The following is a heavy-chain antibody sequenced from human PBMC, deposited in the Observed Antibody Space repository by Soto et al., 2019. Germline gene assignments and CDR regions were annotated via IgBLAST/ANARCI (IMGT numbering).Heavy chain of an antibody. CDR1: CYTFTSYG. CDR3: ARDPPTGYSSSWYNYYYYYGMDV. CDR2: IIAYNGNT. V-gene: IGHV1-18*04. D-gene: IGHD6-13*01. Sequence: ASVHVSCNASCYTFTSYGISWVRPAPEQVLELMVWIIAYNGNTNYAQKLQGRVTMTTDTSTSTAYMELRSLRSDDTAVYYCARDPPTGYSSSWYNYYYYYGMDVWGQGNTVSVS. J-gene: IGHJ6*02.